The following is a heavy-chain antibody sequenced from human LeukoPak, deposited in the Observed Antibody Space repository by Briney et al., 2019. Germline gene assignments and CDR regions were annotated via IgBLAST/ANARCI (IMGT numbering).Heavy chain of an antibody. CDR2: IYYSGRT. D-gene: IGHD3-22*01. CDR3: ARRRYYDGSGYLE. V-gene: IGHV4-39*01. J-gene: IGHJ1*01. Sequence: PSETLSITCSVSGDSGSRSDSYWDWIRQPPGKGRGWIGTIYYSGRTYYSPSLKSRVTMSVDPSNNQFSLNLRSVTAADTALYYCARRRYYDGSGYLEWGQGTLLSVSS. CDR1: GDSGSRSDSY.